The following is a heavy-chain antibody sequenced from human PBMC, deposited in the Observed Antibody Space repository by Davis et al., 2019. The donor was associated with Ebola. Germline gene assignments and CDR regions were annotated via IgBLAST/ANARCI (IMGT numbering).Heavy chain of an antibody. Sequence: GESLKISCAASEFTFSGSAMHWVRQASGKGLAWVGRIRSKANSYATAYAASVKGRFTISRDDSKNTAYLQMNSLKTEDTAVYYCTREVSRGDVWGQGTTVTVSS. CDR2: IRSKANSYAT. CDR1: EFTFSGSA. D-gene: IGHD3-16*02. CDR3: TREVSRGDV. J-gene: IGHJ6*02. V-gene: IGHV3-73*01.